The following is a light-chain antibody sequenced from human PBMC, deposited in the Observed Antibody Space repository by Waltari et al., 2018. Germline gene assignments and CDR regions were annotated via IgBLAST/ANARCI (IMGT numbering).Light chain of an antibody. CDR3: QQSYTLPYT. CDR1: QTIYNS. Sequence: DIQMTQSPSPLSASVGDRVTITYRASQTIYNSLNWYQHKPGKAPKLLISDTSTLQSGVPSRFSGRGSGTEFTLTISRLQPEDFGTYYCQQSYTLPYTFGQGTKLDI. V-gene: IGKV1-39*01. CDR2: DTS. J-gene: IGKJ2*01.